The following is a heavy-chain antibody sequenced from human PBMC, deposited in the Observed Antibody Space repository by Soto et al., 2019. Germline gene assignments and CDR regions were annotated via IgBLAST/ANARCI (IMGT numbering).Heavy chain of an antibody. Sequence: GESLKISCKGSGYSFTSYWIGWVRQMPGKGLEWMGIIYPGDSDTRYSPSFQGQVTISADKSISTAYLQWSSLKASDTAMYYCARFRSSSSSSWYFDYWGQGTLVTVSS. J-gene: IGHJ4*02. CDR1: GYSFTSYW. CDR3: ARFRSSSSSSWYFDY. V-gene: IGHV5-51*01. D-gene: IGHD6-6*01. CDR2: IYPGDSDT.